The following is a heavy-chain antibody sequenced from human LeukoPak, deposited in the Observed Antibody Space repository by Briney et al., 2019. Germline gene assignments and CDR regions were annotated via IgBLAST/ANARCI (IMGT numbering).Heavy chain of an antibody. Sequence: SETLSLTCTVSGGSISSDYWSWIRQPPGKGLEWIGYIYYSGSTNYNPSLKSRVTISEDTSKNQFSLKLSYVTAADTAVYYCARGKITFGYWGQGTLVTVSS. V-gene: IGHV4-59*01. CDR3: ARGKITFGY. D-gene: IGHD3-10*01. J-gene: IGHJ4*02. CDR2: IYYSGST. CDR1: GGSISSDY.